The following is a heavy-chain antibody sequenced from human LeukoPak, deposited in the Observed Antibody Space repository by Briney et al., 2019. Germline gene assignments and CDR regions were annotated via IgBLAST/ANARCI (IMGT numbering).Heavy chain of an antibody. CDR3: ATLYDILTGLDY. D-gene: IGHD3-9*01. V-gene: IGHV1-24*01. CDR2: FDPEDGEI. J-gene: IGHJ4*02. Sequence: ASVKVSCKVSGYTLTELSMHWVRQAPGKGLEWMGGFDPEDGEIIYAQKFQGRVTMTEDTSTDTAYMELSSLRSEDTAVYYCATLYDILTGLDYWGQGTLVTVSS. CDR1: GYTLTELS.